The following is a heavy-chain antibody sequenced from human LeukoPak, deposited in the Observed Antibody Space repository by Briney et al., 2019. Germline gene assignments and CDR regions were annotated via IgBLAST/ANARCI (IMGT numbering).Heavy chain of an antibody. CDR2: IYYSGST. CDR1: GDSISSSSYY. V-gene: IGHV4-61*05. CDR3: ARGARAGYNLEPFDY. D-gene: IGHD5-24*01. J-gene: IGHJ4*02. Sequence: SETLSLTCTVSGDSISSSSYYWAWLRQPPGKGLEWIGYIYYSGSTKYNPSLKSRVTISVDTSKNQFSLKLSSVTAADTAVYYCARGARAGYNLEPFDYWGQGTLVTVSS.